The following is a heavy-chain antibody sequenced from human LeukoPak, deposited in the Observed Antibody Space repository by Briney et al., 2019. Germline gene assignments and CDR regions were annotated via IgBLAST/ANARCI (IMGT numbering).Heavy chain of an antibody. CDR3: ASSYSSSGTFDY. Sequence: PSETLSLTCAVSGGSISSGGYSWSWIRQPPGKGLEWIGYIYHSGSTYYNPSLKSRVTISVDRSKNQFSLKLSSVTAADTAVYYCASSYSSSGTFDYWGQGTLATVSS. V-gene: IGHV4-30-2*01. CDR2: IYHSGST. D-gene: IGHD6-6*01. J-gene: IGHJ4*02. CDR1: GGSISSGGYS.